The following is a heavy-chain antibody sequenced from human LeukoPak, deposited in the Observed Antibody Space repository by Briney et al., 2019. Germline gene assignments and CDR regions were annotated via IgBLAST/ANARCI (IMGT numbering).Heavy chain of an antibody. Sequence: SETLSLTCTVSGGSISSSSYYWGWIRQPPGKGLEWIGSIHYSGSTNYNPSLKSRVTISVDTSKNQFSLKLSSVTAADTAVYYCARHAPDSSGSPFDYWGQGTLVTVSS. D-gene: IGHD3-22*01. CDR2: IHYSGST. CDR1: GGSISSSSYY. V-gene: IGHV4-39*01. CDR3: ARHAPDSSGSPFDY. J-gene: IGHJ4*02.